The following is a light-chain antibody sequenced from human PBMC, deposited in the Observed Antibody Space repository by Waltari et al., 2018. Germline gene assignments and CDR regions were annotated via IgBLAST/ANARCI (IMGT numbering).Light chain of an antibody. CDR1: QSVLYSSNNKNY. CDR2: WAS. CDR3: QQYYSTPLT. J-gene: IGKJ4*01. V-gene: IGKV4-1*01. Sequence: DSVMTQSPDSLAVSLGERATINCQSSQSVLYSSNNKNYLAWYQQKPGQPPKLLIHWASTRESGVPDRFSGSGSGTDFTLTISSLQAEDVAVYYCQQYYSTPLTFGGGTKVEIK.